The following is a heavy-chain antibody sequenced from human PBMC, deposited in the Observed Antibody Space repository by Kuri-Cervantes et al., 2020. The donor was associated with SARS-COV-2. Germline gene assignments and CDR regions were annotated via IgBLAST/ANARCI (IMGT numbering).Heavy chain of an antibody. CDR1: GFIFSDFA. D-gene: IGHD6-13*01. CDR2: ISFDGRNT. J-gene: IGHJ5*02. Sequence: GGSLRLSCEASGFIFSDFAMDWVRQAPGKGLEWVAIISFDGRNTKFADSVEGRFTISRDNSKNVVYLQMNSLRIEDTAEYFCAKDPAGGLNWFDPWGQGTLVTVSS. V-gene: IGHV3-30*14. CDR3: AKDPAGGLNWFDP.